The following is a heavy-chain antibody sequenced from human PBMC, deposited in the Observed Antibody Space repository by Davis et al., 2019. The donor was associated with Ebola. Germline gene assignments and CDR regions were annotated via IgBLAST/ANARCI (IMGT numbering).Heavy chain of an antibody. D-gene: IGHD5-12*01. CDR1: GYSFTSYW. CDR3: ARSQGYDFQEVDP. Sequence: GESLKISCQGSGYSFTSYWIGWVRQMPGKGLEWIGIIYPGDSDTRYSPSFQGQVTISADKSISTAYLQWSSLKASDTAMYYCARSQGYDFQEVDPWGQGTLVTVSS. CDR2: IYPGDSDT. J-gene: IGHJ5*02. V-gene: IGHV5-51*01.